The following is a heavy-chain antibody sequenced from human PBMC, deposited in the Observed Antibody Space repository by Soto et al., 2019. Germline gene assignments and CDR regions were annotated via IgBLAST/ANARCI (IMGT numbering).Heavy chain of an antibody. D-gene: IGHD5-18*01. J-gene: IGHJ5*02. Sequence: QVQLVQSGAEEKKPGASVKVSCKASGYTFTSYAMNWVRQAPGQRLEWMGGINAGKGNTTYSQKVQGRVTIPRDTSASPAHMELSSLRAEDTAVYYCARDPGYSYGTTWGPGTLVTGSS. CDR1: GYTFTSYA. CDR2: INAGKGNT. CDR3: ARDPGYSYGTT. V-gene: IGHV1-3*05.